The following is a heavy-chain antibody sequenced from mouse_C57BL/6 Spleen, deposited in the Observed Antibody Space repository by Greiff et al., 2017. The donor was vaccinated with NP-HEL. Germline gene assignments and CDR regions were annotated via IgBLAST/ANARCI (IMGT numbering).Heavy chain of an antibody. V-gene: IGHV1-7*01. Sequence: VQLVEPGAELVKPGASVKLSCKASGYTFTSYWMHWVKQRPGQGLEWIGYINPSSGYTKYNQKFKDKATLTVDKTSSTAYMQLSSLTYEDSAVYYSASDGNSHFDYWGQGTTRTVSS. J-gene: IGHJ2*01. D-gene: IGHD2-1*01. CDR1: GYTFTSYW. CDR3: ASDGNSHFDY. CDR2: INPSSGYT.